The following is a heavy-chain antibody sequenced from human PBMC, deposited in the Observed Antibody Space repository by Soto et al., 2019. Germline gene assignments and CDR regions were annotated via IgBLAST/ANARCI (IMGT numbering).Heavy chain of an antibody. D-gene: IGHD2-15*01. J-gene: IGHJ3*02. CDR1: GYTFTSYG. V-gene: IGHV1-18*01. Sequence: ASVKVSCKASGYTFTSYGISWVRQAPGQGLEWMGWISAYNGNTNYAQKLQGRVTMTTDTSTSTAYMELRSLRPDDTAVYYCAREDIVVVVAARTPNAVRSKNDAFDIWSQGTMVTVSS. CDR3: AREDIVVVVAARTPNAVRSKNDAFDI. CDR2: ISAYNGNT.